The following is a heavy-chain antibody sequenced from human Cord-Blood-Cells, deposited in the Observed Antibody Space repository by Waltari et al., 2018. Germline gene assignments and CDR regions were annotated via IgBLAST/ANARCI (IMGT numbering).Heavy chain of an antibody. CDR3: AATPNYDILTGYYNYFDY. D-gene: IGHD3-9*01. CDR1: GFTFTSSA. V-gene: IGHV1-58*01. CDR2: IGVGSGNT. Sequence: QMQLVQSGPEVKKPGTSVKVSCKASGFTFTSSAVQWVRQARGQRLEWIGWIGVGSGNTNYAQKFQERVTITRDMSTSTAYMELSSLRSEGTAVYYCAATPNYDILTGYYNYFDYWGQGTLVTVSS. J-gene: IGHJ4*02.